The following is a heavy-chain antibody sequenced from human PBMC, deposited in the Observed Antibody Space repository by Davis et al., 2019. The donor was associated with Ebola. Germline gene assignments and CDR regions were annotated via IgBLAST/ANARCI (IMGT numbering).Heavy chain of an antibody. CDR3: ARVAVAGTTPEYFQH. CDR2: INANGGST. CDR1: GFTFDDYG. J-gene: IGHJ1*01. Sequence: PGGSLRLSCAASGFTFDDYGMSWVRQAPGTGLEWVSGINANGGSTGYADSVRGRFTISRDNAKNSLYLQMNGLRAEDTAVYYCARVAVAGTTPEYFQHWGQGTLVTVSS. D-gene: IGHD6-19*01. V-gene: IGHV3-20*04.